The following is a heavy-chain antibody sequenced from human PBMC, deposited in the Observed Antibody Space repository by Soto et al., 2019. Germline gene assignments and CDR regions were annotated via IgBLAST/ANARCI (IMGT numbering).Heavy chain of an antibody. CDR2: ISSTTNYI. D-gene: IGHD3-3*01. CDR3: ANGGDFWSGYPLGEGMDV. J-gene: IGHJ6*02. Sequence: GGSLRLSCAASGFTFTRYSMNWVRQAPGKGLEWVSSISSTTNYIYYADSMKGRFTVSRDNAKNSVYLDMNSLRAEDTAVYYCANGGDFWSGYPLGEGMDVWGQGTTVTVSS. CDR1: GFTFTRYS. V-gene: IGHV3-21*01.